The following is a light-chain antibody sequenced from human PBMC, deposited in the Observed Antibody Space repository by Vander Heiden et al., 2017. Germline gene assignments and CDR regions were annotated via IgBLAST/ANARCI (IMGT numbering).Light chain of an antibody. CDR2: GAS. Sequence: EIVMTHSPPTLSVSPGERPTLPCRASQSVSSNLAWYQQKPGQAPRLLIYGASTRATGIPARFSGSGSGTEFTLTISSLQSEDFAVYYCQQYNNWPPVTFGQGTRLEIK. J-gene: IGKJ5*01. V-gene: IGKV3-15*01. CDR3: QQYNNWPPVT. CDR1: QSVSSN.